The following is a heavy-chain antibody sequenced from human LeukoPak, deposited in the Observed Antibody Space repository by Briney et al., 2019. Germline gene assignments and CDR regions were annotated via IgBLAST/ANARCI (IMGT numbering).Heavy chain of an antibody. Sequence: GGSLRLSCAASGFTFSSYAMSWVRQAPGKWLEWVSAISGSGGSTYYADSVKRRFTISRDNSKNTLYLQMNSLRAEDTAVYFFSKHKTAYEILTGYYPPDAFDIWGQGTMVTVSS. D-gene: IGHD3-9*01. CDR1: GFTFSSYA. J-gene: IGHJ3*02. CDR3: SKHKTAYEILTGYYPPDAFDI. CDR2: ISGSGGST. V-gene: IGHV3-23*01.